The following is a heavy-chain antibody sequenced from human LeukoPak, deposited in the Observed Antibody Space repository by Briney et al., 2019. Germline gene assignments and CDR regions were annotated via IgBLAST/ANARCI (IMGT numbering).Heavy chain of an antibody. V-gene: IGHV3-30*18. CDR1: GFTFSSYG. CDR3: AKGTYCGGDCYPQAPNYYFGMDV. Sequence: PGGSLRLSCAASGFTFSSYGMHWVRQAPGKGLERVAIISYDGSNKYYADSVKGRFTISRDNSKNTLYLQMNSLRAEDTAVYYCAKGTYCGGDCYPQAPNYYFGMDVWGQGTTVTVS. D-gene: IGHD2-21*02. CDR2: ISYDGSNK. J-gene: IGHJ6*02.